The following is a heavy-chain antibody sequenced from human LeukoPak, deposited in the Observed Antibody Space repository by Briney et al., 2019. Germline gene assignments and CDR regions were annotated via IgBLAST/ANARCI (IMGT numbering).Heavy chain of an antibody. D-gene: IGHD3-10*01. CDR1: VFTFSSYE. CDR3: ARRGAYYYYGMDV. CDR2: ISSSGSTI. V-gene: IGHV3-48*03. Sequence: GGSLRLSCAASVFTFSSYEMNCGREAPGEGLGSVSYISSSGSTIYYADSVKGRFTISRDNAKNSLYLQMNSMRAEDTAVYYCARRGAYYYYGMDVWGQGTKVTVSS. J-gene: IGHJ6*02.